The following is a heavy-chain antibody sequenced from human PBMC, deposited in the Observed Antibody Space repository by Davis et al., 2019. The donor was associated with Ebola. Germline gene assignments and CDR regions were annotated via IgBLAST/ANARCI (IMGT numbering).Heavy chain of an antibody. J-gene: IGHJ4*02. Sequence: ASVKVSCKTSGYTFTNYGVTWVRQAPGRGLEWMGWISAYNGDTKYAVNFQGRVTLTTDTSTSTAYLELRSLRSDDTAVYYCARERYSSSWPDYWGQGTLVTVSS. V-gene: IGHV1-18*01. CDR3: ARERYSSSWPDY. CDR1: GYTFTNYG. D-gene: IGHD6-13*01. CDR2: ISAYNGDT.